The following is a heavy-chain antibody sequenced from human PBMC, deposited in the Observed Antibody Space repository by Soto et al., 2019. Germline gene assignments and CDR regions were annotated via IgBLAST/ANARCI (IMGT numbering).Heavy chain of an antibody. J-gene: IGHJ4*01. CDR3: ARDGGFSYGFDYYFDY. CDR1: GFTFSDYA. CDR2: ISYDGYNS. Sequence: GGSLRLSXVASGFTFSDYAVHWVRLAPSKGLEWVAMISYDGYNSYSADSVKGRFTISRDNSKNTLFLQMDSLRPDDTAIYFCARDGGFSYGFDYYFDYWGHGTLVTVS. D-gene: IGHD3-16*01. V-gene: IGHV3-30-3*01.